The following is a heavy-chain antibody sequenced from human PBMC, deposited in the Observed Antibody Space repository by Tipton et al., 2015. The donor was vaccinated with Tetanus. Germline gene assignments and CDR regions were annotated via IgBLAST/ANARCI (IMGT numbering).Heavy chain of an antibody. V-gene: IGHV4-39*01. CDR3: ARHWFELRGFDY. Sequence: TLSLTCTVSGDSISRSSSYWGWIRQPPGRRLEWIGSISYSGITYYNPSLKSRVTMSGDTSTNHFSLRLTSVTAADAAVYYCARHWFELRGFDYWGQGTLLTVSS. CDR1: GDSISRSSSY. J-gene: IGHJ4*02. D-gene: IGHD1-7*01. CDR2: ISYSGIT.